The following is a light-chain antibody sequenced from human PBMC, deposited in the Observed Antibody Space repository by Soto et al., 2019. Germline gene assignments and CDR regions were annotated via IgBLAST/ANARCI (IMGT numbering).Light chain of an antibody. J-gene: IGKJ4*01. Sequence: DIPMTQSPSALSASVGDRVAMTCRASQRISSWLAWYQQKPGKAPKLLIYKASSLESGVPSRFSGSGSGTEFTLTISSLQPDDFATYYCQQYNSYPLTFGGGTKVEIK. V-gene: IGKV1-5*03. CDR2: KAS. CDR1: QRISSW. CDR3: QQYNSYPLT.